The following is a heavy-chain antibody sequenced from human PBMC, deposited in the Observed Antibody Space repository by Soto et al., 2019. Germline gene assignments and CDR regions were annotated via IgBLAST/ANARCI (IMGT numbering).Heavy chain of an antibody. J-gene: IGHJ6*03. V-gene: IGHV4-59*01. Sequence: SETLSLTCTVSGGSISSYYWSWIRQPPGKGLEWIGYIYYSGSTNYNPSLKSRVTISVDTSKNQFSLKLSSVTAADTAVYYCARWSRSWFYMDVWGKGTTVTVSS. CDR2: IYYSGST. D-gene: IGHD6-13*01. CDR1: GGSISSYY. CDR3: ARWSRSWFYMDV.